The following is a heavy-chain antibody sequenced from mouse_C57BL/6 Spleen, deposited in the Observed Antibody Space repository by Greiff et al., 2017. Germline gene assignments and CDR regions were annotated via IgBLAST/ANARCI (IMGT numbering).Heavy chain of an antibody. CDR2: IDPNRGGT. V-gene: IGHV1-72*01. CDR3: ARGGLYYGNLDGFYAMDY. J-gene: IGHJ4*01. Sequence: QVQLKESGAELVKPGASVKISCKASGYTFPDYYINWVKQRPGRGLEWIGRIDPNRGGTKYNEKFKSKATLTVDNPSSTTYMQLSSLTSEDSAVYYCARGGLYYGNLDGFYAMDYGGQGTSVTVSS. CDR1: GYTFPDYY. D-gene: IGHD2-1*01.